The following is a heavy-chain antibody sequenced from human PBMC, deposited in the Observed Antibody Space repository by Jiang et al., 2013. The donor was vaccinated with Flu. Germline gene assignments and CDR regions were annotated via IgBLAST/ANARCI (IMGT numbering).Heavy chain of an antibody. V-gene: IGHV7-4-1*02. Sequence: SGAEVKVSCKASGYTFINYAMNWVRQAPGQGLEWMGWINTNTGNPTYAQGFTGRFVFSLDTSVSTAYLQISSLKAEDTAVYYCARERRDGNSSNWGQGSLVTVS. CDR1: GYTFINYA. CDR2: INTNTGNP. D-gene: IGHD5-24*01. CDR3: ARERRDGNSSN. J-gene: IGHJ4*02.